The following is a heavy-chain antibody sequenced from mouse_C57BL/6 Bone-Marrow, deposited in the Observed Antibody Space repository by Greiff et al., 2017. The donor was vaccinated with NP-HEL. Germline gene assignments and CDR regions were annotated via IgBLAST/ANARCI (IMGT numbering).Heavy chain of an antibody. CDR3: ARRGGFSWFAY. J-gene: IGHJ3*01. V-gene: IGHV1-72*01. CDR1: GYTFTSYW. Sequence: QVQLQQPGAELVKPGASVKLSCKASGYTFTSYWMHWVKQRPGRGLGWIGRIDPNSGGTKYNEKFKSKATLTVDKPSSTAYMQLSSLTSEDSAVYYCARRGGFSWFAYWGQGTLVTVSA. CDR2: IDPNSGGT.